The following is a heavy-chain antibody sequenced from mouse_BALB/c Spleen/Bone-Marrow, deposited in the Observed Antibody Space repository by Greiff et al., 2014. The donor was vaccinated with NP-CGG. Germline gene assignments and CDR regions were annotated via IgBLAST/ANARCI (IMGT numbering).Heavy chain of an antibody. CDR2: IFPGTGTT. D-gene: IGHD1-1*01. CDR3: ARESSRLHGYFDV. J-gene: IGHJ1*01. Sequence: VLLVESGAELVKPGASVKLSCKTSGYTFTCYWIQWVKQRPGQGLGWIGEIFPGTGTTYYNEKFKGKATLTIDTSSSTAYMQLSSLISEDSAVYFCARESSRLHGYFDVWGAGTTVTVAS. V-gene: IGHV1S132*01. CDR1: GYTFTCYW.